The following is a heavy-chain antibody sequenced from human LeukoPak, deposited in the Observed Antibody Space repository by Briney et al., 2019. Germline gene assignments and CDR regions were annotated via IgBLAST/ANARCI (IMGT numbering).Heavy chain of an antibody. Sequence: KPSQTLSLTCAVSGGSINSGGYSWSWIRQPPGKGLEWMGYIYHSGSTYYNPSLKSRVTMSVDRSKNHFSLKLSSVTAADTAIYYCARGAESGRNWFDPWGQGTLVTVSS. CDR3: ARGAESGRNWFDP. CDR2: IYHSGST. D-gene: IGHD6-25*01. CDR1: GGSINSGGYS. V-gene: IGHV4-30-2*01. J-gene: IGHJ5*02.